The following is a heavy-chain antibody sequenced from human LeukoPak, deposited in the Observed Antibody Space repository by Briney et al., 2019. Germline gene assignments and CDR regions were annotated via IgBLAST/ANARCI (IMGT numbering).Heavy chain of an antibody. Sequence: SETLSLTCAVYGGSFSGYYWSWIRQSPGKGLEWIGYIYDSGSINYNPSLKSRVTISVDTSKNQFTLKLSSVTAADTAVYYCARDVGSSSWSYYGMDVWGQGTTVTVSS. CDR3: ARDVGSSSWSYYGMDV. CDR1: GGSFSGYY. J-gene: IGHJ6*02. D-gene: IGHD6-13*01. V-gene: IGHV4-59*01. CDR2: IYDSGSI.